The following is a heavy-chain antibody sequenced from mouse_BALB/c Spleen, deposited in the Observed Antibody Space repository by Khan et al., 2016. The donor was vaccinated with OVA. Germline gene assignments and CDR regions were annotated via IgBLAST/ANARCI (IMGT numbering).Heavy chain of an antibody. J-gene: IGHJ4*01. CDR1: GYTFTNYG. CDR2: INTYTGEP. CDR3: ERPPYFSYTLAY. Sequence: QIQLVQSGPELKKPGETVKISCKASGYTFTNYGMNWVKQSPGKALKWMGWINTYTGEPTYADDFKGRFAFSLETSASTAYLQINNLTNEDTATYFCERPPYFSYTLAYWGQGTSVSVSS. V-gene: IGHV9-3-1*01. D-gene: IGHD2-10*01.